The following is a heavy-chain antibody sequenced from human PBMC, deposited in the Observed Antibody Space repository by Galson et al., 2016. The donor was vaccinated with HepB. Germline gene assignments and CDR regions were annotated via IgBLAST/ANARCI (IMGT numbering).Heavy chain of an antibody. D-gene: IGHD1-14*01. CDR1: GDSVSRNGVA. CDR2: TYYSSRWNN. Sequence: CAISGDSVSRNGVAWNWIRQSPSRGLEWLGRTYYSSRWNNDYSASVKSRITINLDTPNNLFSLQLSSVTPEDTAVYYCARGRNSAFDYWGQGTLVPVSS. V-gene: IGHV6-1*01. J-gene: IGHJ4*02. CDR3: ARGRNSAFDY.